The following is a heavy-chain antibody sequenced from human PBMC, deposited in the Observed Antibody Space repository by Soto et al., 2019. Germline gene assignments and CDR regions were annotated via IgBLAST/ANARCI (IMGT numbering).Heavy chain of an antibody. CDR1: GFSLSTNGVG. Sequence: QITLKESGPTLVKPTQTLTLTCTFSGFSLSTNGVGVGWIRQPPGKALEWLALIYWDDSKHYSPSLNSRLTITKDTSRNLVVLTVTNMDPVDTATYYCAKKGGGDYILGYWGQGTLVTVSS. CDR3: AKKGGGDYILGY. D-gene: IGHD4-17*01. CDR2: IYWDDSK. V-gene: IGHV2-5*02. J-gene: IGHJ4*02.